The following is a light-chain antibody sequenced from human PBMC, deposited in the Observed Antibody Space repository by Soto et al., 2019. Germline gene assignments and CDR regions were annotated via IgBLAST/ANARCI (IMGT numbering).Light chain of an antibody. Sequence: QPVLTQPRSVSGSPGQSVTIFCTGTNSDVGDYDYVSWYQHHAGKAPRLLVYDVTKRPSGVPDRFSGSKSGNTASLTISGLQADDEAEYYCCSYADKYTYVFGTGTKLTVL. CDR3: CSYADKYTYV. V-gene: IGLV2-11*01. J-gene: IGLJ1*01. CDR2: DVT. CDR1: NSDVGDYDY.